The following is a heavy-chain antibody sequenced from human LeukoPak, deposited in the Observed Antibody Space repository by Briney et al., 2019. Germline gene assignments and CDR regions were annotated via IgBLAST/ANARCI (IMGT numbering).Heavy chain of an antibody. CDR2: INPNSGGT. CDR1: GYTFPDYY. J-gene: IGHJ6*02. D-gene: IGHD2-21*02. V-gene: IGHV1-2*02. CDR3: ARAGSRWVTATPTSPDYYYGMDV. Sequence: ASVTVSCMACGYTFPDYYIHWLRQAAGQGLEWMGWINPNSGGTKYAQKFQGRVIMTRDTSITTPYMDLIRLTSDDTAIYYCARAGSRWVTATPTSPDYYYGMDVWGQGTTVTVSS.